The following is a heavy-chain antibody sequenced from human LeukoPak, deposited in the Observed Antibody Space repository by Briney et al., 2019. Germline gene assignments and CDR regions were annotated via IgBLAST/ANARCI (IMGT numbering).Heavy chain of an antibody. V-gene: IGHV3-23*01. D-gene: IGHD2-2*01. Sequence: PGGSLRLSCAASGFTFSTYVMSWVRQAPGKGLEWVSAISGSGGSTYYADSVKGRFTISRDNSKNTLYLQMNSLRAEDTAVYYCAKDLYKSTRGYFDYWGQGTLVTVSS. CDR1: GFTFSTYV. CDR3: AKDLYKSTRGYFDY. J-gene: IGHJ4*02. CDR2: ISGSGGST.